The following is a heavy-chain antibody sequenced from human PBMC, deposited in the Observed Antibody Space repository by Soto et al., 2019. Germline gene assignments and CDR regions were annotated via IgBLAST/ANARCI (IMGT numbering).Heavy chain of an antibody. J-gene: IGHJ6*02. D-gene: IGHD3-3*02. CDR3: AGDKDRQQLGGNYYYIMDV. V-gene: IGHV1-69*12. CDR1: GGTFSSSA. CDR2: IMPIFRTA. Sequence: QVQLVQSGAEVKKPGSSLKVSCKASGGTFSSSAFSWVRQAPGQGLEWMGGIMPIFRTADYAQKFQGRVTITADESKGTAYMVLSSLRSEDTGVYYCAGDKDRQQLGGNYYYIMDVWGQGTTVTVSS.